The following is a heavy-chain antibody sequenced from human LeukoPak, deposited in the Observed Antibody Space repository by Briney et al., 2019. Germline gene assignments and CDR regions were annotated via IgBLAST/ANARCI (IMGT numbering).Heavy chain of an antibody. D-gene: IGHD5-18*01. V-gene: IGHV3-23*01. Sequence: GGSLRLSCAASGFTFDSYAMSWVRQAPGKGLEWVSTITDSGVSTYYADSVKGRFTISRDNYKNTVYLQMDSLRAEDTAVYYCARDRADGYNYGDYFDNWGQGTLVTVSS. CDR3: ARDRADGYNYGDYFDN. CDR2: ITDSGVST. CDR1: GFTFDSYA. J-gene: IGHJ4*02.